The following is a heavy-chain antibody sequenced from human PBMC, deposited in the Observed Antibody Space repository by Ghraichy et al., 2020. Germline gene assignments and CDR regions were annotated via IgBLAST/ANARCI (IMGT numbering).Heavy chain of an antibody. Sequence: SETLSLTCTVSGGSISSHYWYWIRQRPGKGLEWIGFIYYSGTTSYNPSLKRRITISVDTSKNQFSLKLNSVTAAATAVYYCARKLNYYSRSSNYWGQGTLVTVSS. CDR2: IYYSGTT. J-gene: IGHJ4*02. V-gene: IGHV4-59*11. CDR3: ARKLNYYSRSSNY. D-gene: IGHD6-6*01. CDR1: GGSISSHY.